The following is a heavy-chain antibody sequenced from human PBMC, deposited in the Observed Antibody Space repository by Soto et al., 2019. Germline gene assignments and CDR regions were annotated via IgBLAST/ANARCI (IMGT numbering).Heavy chain of an antibody. D-gene: IGHD2-8*01. V-gene: IGHV4-59*11. CDR3: ARREGSGFGVHL. Sequence: QVQLQASGPGVVTPTETLSLTCTVSGVSITHHYWGWIRQPPGKGLEWIGHIYYSVTGTYNPALESRATMSVDTSNNHVSLTMTTATAADMAVDYSARREGSGFGVHLWCQGDRVTVSS. CDR1: GVSITHHY. CDR2: IYYSVTG. J-gene: IGHJ5*02.